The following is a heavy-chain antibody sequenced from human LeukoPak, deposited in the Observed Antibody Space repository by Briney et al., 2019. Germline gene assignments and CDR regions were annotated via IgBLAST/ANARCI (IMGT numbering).Heavy chain of an antibody. D-gene: IGHD3-22*01. J-gene: IGHJ4*02. CDR3: AREVYDSSGYYPRLDY. V-gene: IGHV3-30*04. Sequence: GGSLRLSCAASGFTFSSYAMHWVRQAPGKGLEWVAVISYDGSNKYYADSVKGRFTISRDNSKNTLYLQMNSLRAEDTAVYYCAREVYDSSGYYPRLDYWGQGTLVTVSS. CDR1: GFTFSSYA. CDR2: ISYDGSNK.